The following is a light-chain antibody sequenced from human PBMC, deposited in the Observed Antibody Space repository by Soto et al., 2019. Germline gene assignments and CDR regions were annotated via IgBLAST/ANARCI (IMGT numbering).Light chain of an antibody. V-gene: IGKV3-15*01. CDR1: ESVSSN. J-gene: IGKJ4*01. Sequence: EIVMTQSPATLSVSQGERATLSCRASESVSSNLAWYQQKPGQAPRLLIYGASTRATGVPARFSGSGSGTEFTLTISSLQSEDFAVFSCQQYNKWPLTFGGGTKVELK. CDR2: GAS. CDR3: QQYNKWPLT.